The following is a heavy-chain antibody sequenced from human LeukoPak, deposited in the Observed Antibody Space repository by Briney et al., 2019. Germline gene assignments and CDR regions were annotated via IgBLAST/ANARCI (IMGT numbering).Heavy chain of an antibody. D-gene: IGHD1-26*01. V-gene: IGHV3-23*01. J-gene: IGHJ4*02. Sequence: GGSQRLSCAASGFTFSSHAMSWVRQAPEKGVEWVSAISGSGGSTYYADSVKGRFTISRDNSKNTLYLQMNSLRAEDTVVYYCAKDLRSYSGSYPWVYYFDYWGQGTLVTVSS. CDR3: AKDLRSYSGSYPWVYYFDY. CDR2: ISGSGGST. CDR1: GFTFSSHA.